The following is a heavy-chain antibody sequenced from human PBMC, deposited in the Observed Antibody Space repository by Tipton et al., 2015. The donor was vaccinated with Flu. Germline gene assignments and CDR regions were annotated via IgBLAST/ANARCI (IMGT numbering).Heavy chain of an antibody. CDR2: ISSSSSYI. D-gene: IGHD6-13*01. CDR3: ARDFAERYSSSWFGP. CDR1: GFTFSSYS. J-gene: IGHJ5*02. V-gene: IGHV3-21*01. Sequence: VQLVQSGGGLVKPGGSLRLSCAASGFTFSSYSMNWVRQAPGKGLEWVSSISSSSSYIYYADSVKGRFTISRDNAKNSLYLQMNSLRAEDTAVYYCARDFAERYSSSWFGPWGQGTLVTVSS.